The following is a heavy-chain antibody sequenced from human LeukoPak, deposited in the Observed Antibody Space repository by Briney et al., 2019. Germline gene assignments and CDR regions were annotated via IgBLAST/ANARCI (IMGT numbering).Heavy chain of an antibody. J-gene: IGHJ6*02. CDR1: GFTFSSYW. Sequence: GGSLRLSCAASGFTFSSYWMHWVREAPGKGVVWVSRINSDGSSTSYADSAKGRFTISRDHAKNTLYLQMNSRRAEDTAVYYCARDQVSPNTLIAAAPRAYYYYGMDVWGQGTTVTVSS. D-gene: IGHD6-13*01. CDR2: INSDGSST. V-gene: IGHV3-74*01. CDR3: ARDQVSPNTLIAAAPRAYYYYGMDV.